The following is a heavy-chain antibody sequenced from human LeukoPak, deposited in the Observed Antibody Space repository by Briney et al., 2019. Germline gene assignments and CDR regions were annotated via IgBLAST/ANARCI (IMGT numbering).Heavy chain of an antibody. J-gene: IGHJ4*02. V-gene: IGHV3-30*04. Sequence: GGSLRLSCAVSGFTFSAYGMHWVRQAPGKGLEWVAVIPSDGSYQAYADSVKGRFTVSRDSSKNTLYLQLNSLRPEDTGLYYCARERRRDGYNYKDYWGQGTQVSVSS. CDR3: ARERRRDGYNYKDY. CDR1: GFTFSAYG. D-gene: IGHD5-24*01. CDR2: IPSDGSYQ.